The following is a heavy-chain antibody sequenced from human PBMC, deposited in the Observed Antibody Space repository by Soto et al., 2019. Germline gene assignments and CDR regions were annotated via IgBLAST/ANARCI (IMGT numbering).Heavy chain of an antibody. CDR2: LYSGGST. V-gene: IGHV3-66*01. D-gene: IGHD3-10*01. CDR3: AREVPYGSGTYFDY. Sequence: GGSLRLPCAASGLTVSNNYMSWVRQAPGKGLEWVSSLYSGGSTYYADSVKGRFTISRDNSKNTLYLQMISLRADDTAVYYCAREVPYGSGTYFDYWGQGTLVTVSS. CDR1: GLTVSNNY. J-gene: IGHJ4*02.